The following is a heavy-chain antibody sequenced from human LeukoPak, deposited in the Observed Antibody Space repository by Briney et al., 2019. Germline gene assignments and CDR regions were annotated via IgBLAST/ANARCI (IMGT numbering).Heavy chain of an antibody. D-gene: IGHD3-22*01. CDR3: TTDRYYDNSELQFQH. V-gene: IGHV3-15*01. Sequence: GGSLRLSCAASGFTFNYAWMSWVRQAPGKGLEWLGRIKRETDGGTTDYAAPVKGRFTISRDDSRNTLYLQMDSLKIEDTAVYYCTTDRYYDNSELQFQHWGQGTLVTVSS. J-gene: IGHJ1*01. CDR2: IKRETDGGTT. CDR1: GFTFNYAW.